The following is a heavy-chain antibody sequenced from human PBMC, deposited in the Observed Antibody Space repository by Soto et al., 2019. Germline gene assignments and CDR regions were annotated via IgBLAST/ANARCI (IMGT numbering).Heavy chain of an antibody. CDR2: ISDSGADK. CDR3: AKRMGPQDY. Sequence: EVQLLESGGGLIQRGGSLRLSCAVSGFTTNKHAMSWVRQAPEKGLEWVAGISDSGADKFYAESVRGRFSISRDGSRNTVYLQMSDLRPDHTVIYYCAKRMGPQDYWGQGTPVTVSS. V-gene: IGHV3-23*01. D-gene: IGHD2-15*01. J-gene: IGHJ4*02. CDR1: GFTTNKHA.